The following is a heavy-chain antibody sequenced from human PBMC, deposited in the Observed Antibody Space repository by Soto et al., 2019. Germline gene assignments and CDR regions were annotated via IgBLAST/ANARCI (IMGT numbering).Heavy chain of an antibody. J-gene: IGHJ4*02. V-gene: IGHV1-69*13. Sequence: GASVKVSCKASGGTFSSYAISWVRQAPGQGLEWMGGIIPIFGTANYAQKFQGRVTITADESTSTAYIELSSLRSEDTAVYYCARDYYDSSGYYSSTAGFDYWGQGTLVTVSS. D-gene: IGHD3-22*01. CDR2: IIPIFGTA. CDR1: GGTFSSYA. CDR3: ARDYYDSSGYYSSTAGFDY.